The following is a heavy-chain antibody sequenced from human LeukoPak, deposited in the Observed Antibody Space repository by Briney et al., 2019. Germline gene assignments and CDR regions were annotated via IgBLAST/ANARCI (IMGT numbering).Heavy chain of an antibody. CDR2: INHSGST. V-gene: IGHV4-34*01. CDR1: GGSFSGYY. CDR3: ATGGRGSWSLIQSIPQY. Sequence: SETLSLTCAVYGGSFSGYYWSWIRQPPGKGLEWIGEINHSGSTNYNPSLKSRVTISVDTSKNQFSLKLSSVTAADTAVYYCATGGRGSWSLIQSIPQYWGQGTLVTVSS. J-gene: IGHJ4*02. D-gene: IGHD6-13*01.